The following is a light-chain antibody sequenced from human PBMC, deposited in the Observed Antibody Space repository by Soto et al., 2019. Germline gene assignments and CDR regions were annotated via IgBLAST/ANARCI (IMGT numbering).Light chain of an antibody. J-gene: IGKJ4*01. CDR2: DAS. V-gene: IGKV1-33*01. Sequence: DIQMTQSPSSLSASVGDRVTITCQSSQDISDSLNWYQQKPGKAPNLLIYDASNFETGVPSRFSGSGSGTDFTFTISSLQPEDFATYYCQQYYSLPATFGGGTKVQIK. CDR3: QQYYSLPAT. CDR1: QDISDS.